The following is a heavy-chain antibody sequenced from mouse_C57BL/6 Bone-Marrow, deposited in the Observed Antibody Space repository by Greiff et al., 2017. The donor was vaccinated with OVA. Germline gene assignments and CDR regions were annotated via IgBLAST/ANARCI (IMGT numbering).Heavy chain of an antibody. J-gene: IGHJ3*01. CDR1: GYAFTNYL. CDR3: ARREAYYSNYRAY. V-gene: IGHV1-54*01. D-gene: IGHD2-5*01. Sequence: QVQLQQSGAELVRPGTSVKVSCKASGYAFTNYLIEWVKQRPGQGLEWIGVINPGSGGTNYNEKFKGKATLTADKSSSTAYMQLSSLTSEDSAVYFCARREAYYSNYRAYWGQGTLVTVSA. CDR2: INPGSGGT.